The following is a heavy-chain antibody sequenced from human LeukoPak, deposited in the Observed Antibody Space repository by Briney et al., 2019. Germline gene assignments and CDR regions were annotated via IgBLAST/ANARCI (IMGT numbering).Heavy chain of an antibody. CDR1: GYPFTSYG. V-gene: IGHV1-18*01. J-gene: IGHJ4*02. D-gene: IGHD3-3*01. Sequence: GASVKVSCKASGYPFTSYGINWVRQAPGQGLEWMGWISTYNGDTNYAQKFQGRVTVTTDTSTRTAYMELRSLRSDDTAVYYCARSYDFWSGSDYWGQGTLVTVSS. CDR2: ISTYNGDT. CDR3: ARSYDFWSGSDY.